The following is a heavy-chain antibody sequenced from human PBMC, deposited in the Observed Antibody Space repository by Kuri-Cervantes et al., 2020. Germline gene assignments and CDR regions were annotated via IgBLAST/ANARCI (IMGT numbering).Heavy chain of an antibody. J-gene: IGHJ6*03. CDR3: ARDGPGRSYYYYYMDV. CDR1: GFTFSSYA. V-gene: IGHV4-59*04. CDR2: IYYSGST. D-gene: IGHD5-24*01. Sequence: GSLRLSCAASGFTFSSYAMSWVRQAPGKGLEWIGNIYYSGSTYYNPSLKSRVTMSGDTSKNQFSLKLSSVTAADTAVYYCARDGPGRSYYYYYMDVWGKGATVTVSS.